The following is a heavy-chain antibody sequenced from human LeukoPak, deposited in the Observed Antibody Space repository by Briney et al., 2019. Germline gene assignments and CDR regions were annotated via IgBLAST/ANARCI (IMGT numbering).Heavy chain of an antibody. J-gene: IGHJ4*02. CDR3: ARAVSGSYEKDY. CDR1: GFTFSTYA. D-gene: IGHD1-26*01. Sequence: AGGSLRLSCAASGFTFSTYAMHWVRQAPGKGLEYVSAISGNGDNTYYADSLKGRFTISRDNSKNTLYLQMNSLRAEDTAVYYCARAVSGSYEKDYWGQGTLVTVSS. CDR2: ISGNGDNT. V-gene: IGHV3-64*04.